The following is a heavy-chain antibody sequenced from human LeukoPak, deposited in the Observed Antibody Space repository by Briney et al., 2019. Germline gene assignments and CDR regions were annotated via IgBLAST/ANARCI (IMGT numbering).Heavy chain of an antibody. Sequence: SETLSLTCTVSGGSISSYYWSWIRQPPGKGLEWIGYIYYSGSTNYNPSLKSRVTISVDTSKNQFSLKLSSVTAADTAVYYCAREDTVRGAFDIWGQGTMVTVSS. V-gene: IGHV4-59*12. CDR3: AREDTVRGAFDI. CDR2: IYYSGST. CDR1: GGSISSYY. J-gene: IGHJ3*02.